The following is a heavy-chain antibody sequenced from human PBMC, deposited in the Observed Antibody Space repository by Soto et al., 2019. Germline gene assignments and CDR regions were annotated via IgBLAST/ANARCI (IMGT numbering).Heavy chain of an antibody. CDR3: AKPYDFWSGYYESYGMDV. V-gene: IGHV3-23*01. CDR2: ISGSGGST. Sequence: PGGSLRLSCAASGFTFSRYAMSWVRQAPWKVLAWVSAISGSGGSTYYADSVKGRFTISRDNSKNTLYLQMNSLRAEDTAVYYCAKPYDFWSGYYESYGMDVWGQGTTLTVSS. CDR1: GFTFSRYA. D-gene: IGHD3-3*01. J-gene: IGHJ6*02.